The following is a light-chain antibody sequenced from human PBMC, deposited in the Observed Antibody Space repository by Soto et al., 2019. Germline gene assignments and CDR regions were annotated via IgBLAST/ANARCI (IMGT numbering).Light chain of an antibody. J-gene: IGKJ1*01. CDR3: QQYNSYSGT. CDR1: HSISSR. Sequence: DIQMTQSPSTLSASVGDRVTITCRASHSISSRFSWYHQKPGKAPKLLIYDASSLESGVPSRFSGSGSGTEFTLTITSPQPDGFATYYCQQYNSYSGTFGQGTKV. CDR2: DAS. V-gene: IGKV1-5*01.